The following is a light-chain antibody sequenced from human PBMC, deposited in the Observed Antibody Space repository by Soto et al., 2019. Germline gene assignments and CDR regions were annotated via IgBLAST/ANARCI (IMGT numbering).Light chain of an antibody. J-gene: IGLJ1*01. Sequence: QAVLTQPPSVSAAPGQTVTISCSGSSSNIANNYVSWYQQLPGTAPKRLIYDNNKRPSGIPDRFSGSKSGTSATLGISGLQTGDEADYYCGTWDSSLSAYVFGTGTKVTVL. CDR2: DNN. V-gene: IGLV1-51*01. CDR1: SSNIANNY. CDR3: GTWDSSLSAYV.